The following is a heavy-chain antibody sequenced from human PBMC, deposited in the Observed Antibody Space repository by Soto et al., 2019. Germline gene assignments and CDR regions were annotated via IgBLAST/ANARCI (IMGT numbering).Heavy chain of an antibody. J-gene: IGHJ6*02. Sequence: SWVRQAPGKGLEWVANIKGDGSEKKYVDSVKGRFAISRDNAHNSVSLQMNSLRAEDTALYYCGRDEVRNALDVWGQGTTVTVSS. D-gene: IGHD4-4*01. V-gene: IGHV3-7*01. CDR2: IKGDGSEK. CDR3: GRDEVRNALDV.